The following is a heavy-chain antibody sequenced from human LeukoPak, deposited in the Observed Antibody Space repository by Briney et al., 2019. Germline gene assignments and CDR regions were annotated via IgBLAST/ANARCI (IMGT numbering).Heavy chain of an antibody. CDR1: GYTFTSYY. D-gene: IGHD3-22*01. CDR2: INPNSGGT. CDR3: ARRSSGYYFDY. V-gene: IGHV1-2*04. Sequence: GASVKVSCKASGYTFTSYYMHWVRQAPGQGLEWMGWINPNSGGTNYAQKFQGWVTMTRDTSISTAYMELSRLRSDDTAVYYCARRSSGYYFDYWGQGTLVTVSS. J-gene: IGHJ4*02.